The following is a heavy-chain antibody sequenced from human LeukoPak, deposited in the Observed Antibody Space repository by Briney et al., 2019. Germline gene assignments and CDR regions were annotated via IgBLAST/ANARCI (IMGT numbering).Heavy chain of an antibody. D-gene: IGHD3-22*01. J-gene: IGHJ4*02. CDR3: ARDFSSGYYNTFDY. CDR2: IWYDGSNK. Sequence: GGSLRLSCAASGFTFSSCGMHWVRQAPGKGLEWVAVIWYDGSNKFYADSVQGRFTISRDNSKNTLYLQVNSLRAKDTAVYYCARDFSSGYYNTFDYWGQGTLVTISS. CDR1: GFTFSSCG. V-gene: IGHV3-33*01.